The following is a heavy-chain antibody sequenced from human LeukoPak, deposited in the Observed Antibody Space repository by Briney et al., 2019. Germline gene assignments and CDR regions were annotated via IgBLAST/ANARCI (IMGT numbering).Heavy chain of an antibody. CDR2: IYTSGST. Sequence: SETLSLTCTVSGGSISSYYWSWIRQPAGKVLEWIGRIYTSGSTNYNPSLKSRVTMSVDTSKNQFSLKLSSVTAADTAVYYCARSYYGSGTPGFDYWGQGTLVTVSS. CDR3: ARSYYGSGTPGFDY. D-gene: IGHD3-10*01. J-gene: IGHJ4*02. CDR1: GGSISSYY. V-gene: IGHV4-4*07.